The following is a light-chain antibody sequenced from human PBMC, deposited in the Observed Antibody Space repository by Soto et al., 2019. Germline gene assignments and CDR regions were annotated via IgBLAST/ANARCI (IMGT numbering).Light chain of an antibody. J-gene: IGKJ4*01. V-gene: IGKV1-5*01. CDR3: QQYNSYSPLT. Sequence: DIQMTQSPSSLSASVGDRVTITCRASQSISSWLAWYQQKPGKAPKLLIFDAFSLESGVPSRFSGSRSETEFTLTISSLQPDDYATYYCQQYNSYSPLTLGGGTKVDTK. CDR1: QSISSW. CDR2: DAF.